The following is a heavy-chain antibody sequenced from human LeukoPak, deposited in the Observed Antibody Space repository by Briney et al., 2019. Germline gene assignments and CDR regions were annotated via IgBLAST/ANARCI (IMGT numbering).Heavy chain of an antibody. D-gene: IGHD3-9*01. CDR2: IKQDGGEK. V-gene: IGHV3-7*03. Sequence: GESLRLSCAASGFTFTTYWMTWVRQAPGKGLECVADIKQDGGEKYYVDSVKGRFTISRDNAENSLYLQMNSLRVEDTAIYYCARWMTGFGYWGQGTLVTVSS. CDR3: ARWMTGFGY. J-gene: IGHJ4*02. CDR1: GFTFTTYW.